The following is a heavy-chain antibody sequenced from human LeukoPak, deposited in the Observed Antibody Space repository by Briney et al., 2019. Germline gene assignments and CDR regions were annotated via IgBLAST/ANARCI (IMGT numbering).Heavy chain of an antibody. CDR1: GGSISSSSYY. V-gene: IGHV4-39*07. Sequence: SETLSLTCTVSGGSISSSSYYWGWIRQPPGKGLEWIGGIYYSGSTYYNPSLKSRVTISVDTSKNQFYLKLSSVTAADTAVYYCARDWEDGYNYRRPGGFDYWGQGTLVTVSS. CDR3: ARDWEDGYNYRRPGGFDY. CDR2: IYYSGST. J-gene: IGHJ4*02. D-gene: IGHD5-24*01.